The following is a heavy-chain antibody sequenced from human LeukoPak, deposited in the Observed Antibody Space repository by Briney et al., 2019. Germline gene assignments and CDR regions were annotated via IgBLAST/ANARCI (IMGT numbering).Heavy chain of an antibody. Sequence: ASVKVSCKASGYTFTGYYMHWVRQAPGQGLEWMGWINPNSGGTNYAQKFQGRVTMTRDTSISTAYMELSRLRPDDTAVYYCARDRRTIGPYSSGWFGWFDPWGQGTLVTVSS. CDR2: INPNSGGT. CDR3: ARDRRTIGPYSSGWFGWFDP. CDR1: GYTFTGYY. D-gene: IGHD6-19*01. V-gene: IGHV1-2*02. J-gene: IGHJ5*02.